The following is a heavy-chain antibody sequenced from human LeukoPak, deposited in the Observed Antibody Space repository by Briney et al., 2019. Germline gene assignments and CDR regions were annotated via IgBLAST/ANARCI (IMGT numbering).Heavy chain of an antibody. CDR1: GGSFSGYY. J-gene: IGHJ4*02. D-gene: IGHD2-2*01. V-gene: IGHV4-34*01. Sequence: SETLSLTCAVYGGSFSGYYWSWIRQPPGKGLEWIGEINHSGSTNYNPSLKSRVTISVDTSKNQFSLKLSSVTAADTAVYYCASGLKGEVVVVPAAPNYFDYWGQGTLVTVSS. CDR3: ASGLKGEVVVVPAAPNYFDY. CDR2: INHSGST.